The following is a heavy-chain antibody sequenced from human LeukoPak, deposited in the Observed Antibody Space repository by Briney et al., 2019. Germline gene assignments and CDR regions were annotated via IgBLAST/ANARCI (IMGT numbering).Heavy chain of an antibody. J-gene: IGHJ4*02. CDR1: GFTFRSYW. Sequence: PGGSLRVSCAASGFTFRSYWMSWVRQAPGKGLEWVANINQDGSVKYYVDSVKGRFTISRDNAKNSLYVQMNSLRDEDTAVYYCARVGYSGWNLEYWGQGTLVTVSS. V-gene: IGHV3-7*01. D-gene: IGHD5-12*01. CDR3: ARVGYSGWNLEY. CDR2: INQDGSVK.